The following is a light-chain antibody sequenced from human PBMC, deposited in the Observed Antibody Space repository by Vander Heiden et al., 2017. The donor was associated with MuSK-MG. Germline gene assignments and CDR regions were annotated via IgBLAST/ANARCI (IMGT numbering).Light chain of an antibody. Sequence: EIVLTQSPGTLSLSPGERATLSCRASQTVSSSNLAWYQQKPGQAPRLLIYGASSRATGIPDRFSGSGSGTDFTLTISGLEPEDFAVYCCQRYGSSPLTFGGGTKVEIK. CDR1: QTVSSSN. CDR3: QRYGSSPLT. CDR2: GAS. J-gene: IGKJ4*01. V-gene: IGKV3-20*01.